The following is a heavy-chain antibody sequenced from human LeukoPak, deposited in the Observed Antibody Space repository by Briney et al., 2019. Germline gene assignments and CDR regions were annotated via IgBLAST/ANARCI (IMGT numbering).Heavy chain of an antibody. D-gene: IGHD5-18*01. Sequence: GGSLRLSCAASGFTFSSYGMHWVRQAPGKGLEWVAVISYDGSNKYYADSVKGRFTISRDNSKNTLYLQMNSLRAEDTAVHYCAKDPQLWASGAFDIWGQGTMVTVSS. CDR3: AKDPQLWASGAFDI. CDR1: GFTFSSYG. J-gene: IGHJ3*02. CDR2: ISYDGSNK. V-gene: IGHV3-30*18.